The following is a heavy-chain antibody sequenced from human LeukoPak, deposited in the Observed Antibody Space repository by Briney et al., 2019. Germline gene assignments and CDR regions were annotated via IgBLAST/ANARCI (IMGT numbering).Heavy chain of an antibody. J-gene: IGHJ6*03. CDR1: GFTFSSYP. V-gene: IGHV3-30*01. Sequence: EGPLRLSCAASGFTFSSYPLHWVRQAPGKGLEWVAVMAPDESKEFYANSVKGRFTISRDNSKNTLYLQMNSLGAEDTAVYYCARADRGDYHHYYMDVWGKGTTVTVSS. CDR2: MAPDESKE. CDR3: ARADRGDYHHYYMDV. D-gene: IGHD3-16*01.